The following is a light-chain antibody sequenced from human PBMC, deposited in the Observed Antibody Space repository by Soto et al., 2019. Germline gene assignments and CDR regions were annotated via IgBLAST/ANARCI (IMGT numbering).Light chain of an antibody. Sequence: DIQMTQSPSTLSASIGDRVTITCRASQSISSWLAWYQQKPGKAPKLLIQKASSLESGVPSRFSGSGSGTEFTLTISSLQPDDFATYYCQQYSTYSRTFGQGTKVEVK. CDR1: QSISSW. CDR3: QQYSTYSRT. J-gene: IGKJ1*01. CDR2: KAS. V-gene: IGKV1-5*03.